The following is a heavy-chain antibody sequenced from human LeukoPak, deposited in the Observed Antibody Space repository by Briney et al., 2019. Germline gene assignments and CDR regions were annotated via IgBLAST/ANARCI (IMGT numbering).Heavy chain of an antibody. CDR3: AKEGPFSGPVTDY. D-gene: IGHD5-12*01. V-gene: IGHV3-30*02. CDR2: IRFDASNI. CDR1: GFTFSSYG. J-gene: IGHJ4*02. Sequence: GGSLRLSCAASGFTFSSYGMHWVRQAPGKGLEWVAFIRFDASNIQYADSVKGRFTMSRDNSKSTLYLQMNSLRAEDTAVYFCAKEGPFSGPVTDYWGQGTLVTVSS.